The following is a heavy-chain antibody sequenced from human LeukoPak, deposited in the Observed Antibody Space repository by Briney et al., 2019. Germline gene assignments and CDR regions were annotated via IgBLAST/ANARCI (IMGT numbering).Heavy chain of an antibody. J-gene: IGHJ3*01. CDR1: GGSISSHY. D-gene: IGHD7-27*01. Sequence: PSETLSLTCTVSGGSISSHYWSWIRQSPGKGLEWIGFMHYRGNTNSNPSLRGRVTISMDTSKNQFSLKMSSVTAADTAVYYCARDSPFEGEVTGDSFYPWDHGIVVTVSS. CDR2: MHYRGNT. V-gene: IGHV4-59*11. CDR3: ARDSPFEGEVTGDSFYP.